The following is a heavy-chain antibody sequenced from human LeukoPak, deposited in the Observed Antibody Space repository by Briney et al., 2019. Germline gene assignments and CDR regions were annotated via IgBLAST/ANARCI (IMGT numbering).Heavy chain of an antibody. V-gene: IGHV4-59*01. CDR1: GGSISSYY. CDR2: IYYSGST. J-gene: IGHJ5*02. CDR3: ARDRAPKAYCGGDCYSWFDP. Sequence: PSETLSLTCTVSGGSISSYYWSWIRQPPGKGLESIGYIYYSGSTNYNPSLKSRVTISVDTSKNQFSLKLSSVTAADTAVYYCARDRAPKAYCGGDCYSWFDPWGQGTLVTVSS. D-gene: IGHD2-21*02.